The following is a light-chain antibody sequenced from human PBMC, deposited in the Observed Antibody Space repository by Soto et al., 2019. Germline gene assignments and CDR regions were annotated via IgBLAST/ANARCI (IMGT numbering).Light chain of an antibody. CDR3: ATWDDSLSGLVV. J-gene: IGLJ2*01. CDR1: NSNIGSYY. CDR2: RNN. V-gene: IGLV1-47*01. Sequence: QSVLTQSPSASGTPGQRITISCSGSNSNIGSYYVHWYQQLPGTAPKLLIYRNNQRPSGVPDRFSGSKSGTSASLAISGLRSEDEGDYYCATWDDSLSGLVVFGGGTKLTVL.